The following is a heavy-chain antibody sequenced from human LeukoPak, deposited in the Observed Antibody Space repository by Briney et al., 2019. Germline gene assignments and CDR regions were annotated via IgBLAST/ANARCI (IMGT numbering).Heavy chain of an antibody. CDR3: ARVIVGARSYAFDI. Sequence: SETLSLTCAVYGGSFSGYYWSWIRQPPGKGLEWIGEINHSGSTNYNPSLKSRVTISVDTSKNQFSLKLSSVTAADTAVYYCARVIVGARSYAFDIWGQGTMVTVSS. CDR2: INHSGST. V-gene: IGHV4-34*01. D-gene: IGHD1-26*01. J-gene: IGHJ3*02. CDR1: GGSFSGYY.